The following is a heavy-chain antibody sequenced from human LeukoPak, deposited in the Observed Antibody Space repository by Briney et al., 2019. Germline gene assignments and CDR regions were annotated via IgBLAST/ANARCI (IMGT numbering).Heavy chain of an antibody. V-gene: IGHV1-8*03. D-gene: IGHD3-22*01. Sequence: ASVKVSCKASGYTFTSYDIDWVRQATGQGLEWMGWMNPNSGNTGYAQKFQGRVTITRNTSISTAYMELSSLRSEDTAVYYCAFGYYYDSSGYYYWGQGTLVTVSS. CDR2: MNPNSGNT. J-gene: IGHJ4*02. CDR1: GYTFTSYD. CDR3: AFGYYYDSSGYYY.